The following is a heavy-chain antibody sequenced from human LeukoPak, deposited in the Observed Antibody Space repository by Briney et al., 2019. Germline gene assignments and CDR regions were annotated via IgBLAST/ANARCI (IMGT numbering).Heavy chain of an antibody. D-gene: IGHD1-26*01. V-gene: IGHV4-31*03. CDR1: GGSISSGGYY. CDR2: IYYSGGT. J-gene: IGHJ4*02. CDR3: ARERIVGATIYFDY. Sequence: PLETLSLTCTVSGGSISSGGYYWSWIRQHPGKGLEWIGYIYYSGGTYYNPSLKSRVTISVDTSKNQFSLKLSSVTAADTAVYYCARERIVGATIYFDYWGQGTLVTVSS.